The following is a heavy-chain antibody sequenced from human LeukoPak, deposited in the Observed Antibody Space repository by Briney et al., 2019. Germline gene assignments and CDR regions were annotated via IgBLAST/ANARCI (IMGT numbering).Heavy chain of an antibody. J-gene: IGHJ6*02. CDR1: GGSISSGGYS. V-gene: IGHV4-30-2*01. CDR3: ARLYCSGGSCYNENGMDV. D-gene: IGHD2-15*01. CDR2: IYHSGST. Sequence: SQTLSLTCAVSGGSISSGGYSWSWIRQPPGKGLEWIGYIYHSGSTYYNPSLKSRVTISVDRSKNQFSLKLSSVTAADTAVYYCARLYCSGGSCYNENGMDVWGQGTTVTVSS.